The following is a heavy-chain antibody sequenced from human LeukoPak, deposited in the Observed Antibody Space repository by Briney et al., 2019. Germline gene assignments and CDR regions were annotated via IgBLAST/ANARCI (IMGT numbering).Heavy chain of an antibody. CDR2: ISWNSGSI. CDR1: GFTFSSYA. J-gene: IGHJ4*02. V-gene: IGHV3-9*01. D-gene: IGHD2-2*01. Sequence: GGSLSLSCAASGFTFSSYAMSWVRQAPGKGLEWVSGISWNSGSIGYADSVKGRFTISRDNAKNSLYLQMNSLRAEDTALYYCARSTGHDYWGQGTLVTVSS. CDR3: ARSTGHDY.